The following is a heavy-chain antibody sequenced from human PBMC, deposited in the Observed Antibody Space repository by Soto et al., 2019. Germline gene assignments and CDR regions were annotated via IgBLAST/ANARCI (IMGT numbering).Heavy chain of an antibody. Sequence: ASVKVSCKASGYTFTSYDINWVRQATGQGLEWMGWMNPNSGNTGYAQKFQGRVTMTRNTSISTAYMELSSLRSEDTAVYFCARERSAAGTGWFDPWGQGTLVSVSS. D-gene: IGHD6-13*01. CDR3: ARERSAAGTGWFDP. J-gene: IGHJ5*02. CDR1: GYTFTSYD. V-gene: IGHV1-8*01. CDR2: MNPNSGNT.